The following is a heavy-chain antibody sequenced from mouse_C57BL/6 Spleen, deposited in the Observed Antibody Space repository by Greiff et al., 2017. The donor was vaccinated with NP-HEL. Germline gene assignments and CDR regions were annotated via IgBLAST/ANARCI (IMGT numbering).Heavy chain of an antibody. V-gene: IGHV7-3*01. Sequence: EVQLVESGGGLVQPGGSLSLSCAASGFTFTDYYMSWVRQPPGKALEWLGFIRNKANGYTTEYSASVKGRFTISRDNSQSILYLQMNALRAEDSATYYCARYGDDEGFAYWGQGTLVTVSA. D-gene: IGHD2-12*01. CDR1: GFTFTDYY. CDR2: IRNKANGYTT. J-gene: IGHJ3*01. CDR3: ARYGDDEGFAY.